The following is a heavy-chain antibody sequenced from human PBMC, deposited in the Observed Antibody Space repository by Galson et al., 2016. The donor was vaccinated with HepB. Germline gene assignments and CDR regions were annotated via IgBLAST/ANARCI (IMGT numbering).Heavy chain of an antibody. CDR2: IDWDDDK. CDR1: GFSLSTSGMC. CDR3: ARIRWSGSHLDAFDF. Sequence: PALVKPTQTLTLTCTFSGFSLSTSGMCVIWIRQPPGKALEWLAPIDWDDDKFYRTSLRARLTIPKDTSKDQVVLRMTNMDPVDTATYYCARIRWSGSHLDAFDFWGRGTTVTVSS. V-gene: IGHV2-70*17. J-gene: IGHJ3*01. D-gene: IGHD1-26*01.